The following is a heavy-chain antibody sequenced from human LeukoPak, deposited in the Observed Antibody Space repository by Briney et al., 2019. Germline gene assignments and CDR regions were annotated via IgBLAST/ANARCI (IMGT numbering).Heavy chain of an antibody. CDR3: AKDRPGTYYYDSSGYYYYYGMDV. J-gene: IGHJ6*02. CDR2: ISGSGGST. CDR1: GFTVSSNY. V-gene: IGHV3-23*01. D-gene: IGHD3-22*01. Sequence: GGSLRLSCAASGFTVSSNYMSWVRQAPGKGLEWVSAISGSGGSTYYADSVKGRFTISRDNSKNTLYLQMNSLRAEDTAVYYCAKDRPGTYYYDSSGYYYYYGMDVWGQGTTVTVSS.